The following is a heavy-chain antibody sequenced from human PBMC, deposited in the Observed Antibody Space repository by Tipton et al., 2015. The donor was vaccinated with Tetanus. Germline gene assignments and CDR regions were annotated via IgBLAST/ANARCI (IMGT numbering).Heavy chain of an antibody. Sequence: QVQLVQSGAEVKKPGASLKISCKASGGTFSNYAISWVRQAPGQGLEWMGGIIPIFGTAKYAQKFQGRVTITADESTSTAYMELSSLRSEDTAVYYCARKWDIVAVSAANYYGLDVWGQGTTVTVSS. J-gene: IGHJ6*02. CDR3: ARKWDIVAVSAANYYGLDV. D-gene: IGHD2-2*01. CDR2: IIPIFGTA. CDR1: GGTFSNYA. V-gene: IGHV1-69*01.